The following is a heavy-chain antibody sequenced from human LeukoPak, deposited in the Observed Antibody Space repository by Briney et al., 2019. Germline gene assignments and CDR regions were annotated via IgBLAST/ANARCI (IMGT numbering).Heavy chain of an antibody. V-gene: IGHV4-59*08. Sequence: SETLSLTCVVSGARITTYYWSWIRQPPGKGLEWIGYISYSETTNYNPSLKSRIAISADPSKNQVSLKMTSLTAADTAIYYCARHLGADDHWGQGTLVTVSS. CDR3: ARHLGADDH. J-gene: IGHJ4*02. CDR1: GARITTYY. D-gene: IGHD4/OR15-4a*01. CDR2: ISYSETT.